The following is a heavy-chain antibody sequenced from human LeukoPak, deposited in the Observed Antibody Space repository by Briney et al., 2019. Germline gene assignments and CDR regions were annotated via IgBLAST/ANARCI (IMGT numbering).Heavy chain of an antibody. D-gene: IGHD6-13*01. CDR2: IYTSGNT. J-gene: IGHJ4*02. V-gene: IGHV4-4*07. Sequence: SETLSLTCTVSGGSISSYYWSWVRQPAGKGLEWIGRIYTSGNTNYNPSLKGRVTMSVDTSKNQFSLNLSSVSAADTAVYYCARGRGSSWYYFDYWGQGTLVTVSS. CDR3: ARGRGSSWYYFDY. CDR1: GGSISSYY.